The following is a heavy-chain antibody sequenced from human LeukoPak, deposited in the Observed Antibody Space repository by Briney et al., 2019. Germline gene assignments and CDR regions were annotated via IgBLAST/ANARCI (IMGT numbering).Heavy chain of an antibody. D-gene: IGHD5-18*01. J-gene: IGHJ4*02. CDR3: AKERIQLWHYFDY. CDR2: IRYDGSNK. Sequence: PVGCPRLSCAASVFTFSSYGMNWVRQAPRKGLEWVAFIRYDGSNKYYADSVKGRFTISRDNSKNTLYLQVNSLRVEDTAMYYCAKERIQLWHYFDYWGQGTLVTVSS. V-gene: IGHV3-30*02. CDR1: VFTFSSYG.